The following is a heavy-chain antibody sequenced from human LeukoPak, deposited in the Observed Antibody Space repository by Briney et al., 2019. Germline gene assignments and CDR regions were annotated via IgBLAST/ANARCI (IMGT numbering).Heavy chain of an antibody. CDR3: ARGPGWLQHLDY. V-gene: IGHV3-21*01. D-gene: IGHD5-24*01. J-gene: IGHJ4*02. CDR2: ISSSSSYI. CDR1: GFTFSSYS. Sequence: GGSLRLSCAASGFTFSSYSMNWVRQAPGKGLEWVSSISSSSSYIYYADSVKGRFTISRDNAKNSLYLQMNSLRGEDTAVYYCARGPGWLQHLDYWGQGTLVTVSS.